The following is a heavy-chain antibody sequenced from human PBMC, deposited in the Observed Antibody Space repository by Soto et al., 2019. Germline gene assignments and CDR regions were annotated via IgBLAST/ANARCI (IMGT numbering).Heavy chain of an antibody. J-gene: IGHJ5*02. Sequence: PSETLSLTCAVYGGSFSGYYWSWIRQPPGKGLEWIGEINHSGSTNYNPSLKSRVTISVDTSKNQFSLKLSSVTAADTAVYYCARGIVRNWFDPWVQGTLVTVS. D-gene: IGHD2-21*01. CDR3: ARGIVRNWFDP. V-gene: IGHV4-34*01. CDR2: INHSGST. CDR1: GGSFSGYY.